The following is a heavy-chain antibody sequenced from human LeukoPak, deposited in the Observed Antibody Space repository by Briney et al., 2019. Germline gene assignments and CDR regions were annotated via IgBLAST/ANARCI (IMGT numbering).Heavy chain of an antibody. V-gene: IGHV4-38-2*01. J-gene: IGHJ5*02. D-gene: IGHD1-14*01. CDR3: ARNATTGWFDP. Sequence: SETLSLTCAVSGYSISSNYYWGWIRQPPGKKLEWIGSIYNSGSTYYNPSLKSRITISVDTSKNHFSLKLSSVTAADTAVYYCARNATTGWFDPWGPGTLVTVSS. CDR2: IYNSGST. CDR1: GYSISSNYY.